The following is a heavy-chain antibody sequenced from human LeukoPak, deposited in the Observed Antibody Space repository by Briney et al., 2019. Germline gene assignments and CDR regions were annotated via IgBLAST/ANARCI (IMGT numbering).Heavy chain of an antibody. CDR1: GGTFRNYA. CDR3: ARGGLDYDILTGYCF. CDR2: IIPIFGTA. V-gene: IGHV1-69*01. D-gene: IGHD3-9*01. Sequence: SVKVSCKASGGTFRNYATNWVRQAPGQGLEWMGGIIPIFGTANYAQRFQGRVTITADESTSTVYMELSSLRSEDTATYYCARGGLDYDILTGYCFWGQGTLVTVSS. J-gene: IGHJ4*02.